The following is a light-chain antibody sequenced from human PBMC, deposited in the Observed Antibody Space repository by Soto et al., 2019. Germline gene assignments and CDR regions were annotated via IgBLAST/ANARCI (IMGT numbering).Light chain of an antibody. J-gene: IGKJ2*01. Sequence: DIQMTQSSSSLSASVGDRVTITCRASQSISSYLNWYQQKPGRAPKLLIYAASNLQSGVPSRFSGSGSGTHFTLTISSLQPEDFATYYCQQSCGTPPTFGQGTKLEIK. CDR1: QSISSY. CDR2: AAS. CDR3: QQSCGTPPT. V-gene: IGKV1-39*01.